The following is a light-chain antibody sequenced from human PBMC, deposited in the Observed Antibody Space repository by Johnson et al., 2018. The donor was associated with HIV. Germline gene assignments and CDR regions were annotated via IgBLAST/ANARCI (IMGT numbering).Light chain of an antibody. CDR2: GNN. CDR1: NSNIGNNY. Sequence: QAVLTQPPSVSAAPGQKVTISCSGSNSNIGNNYVSWYQHFPGTAPKLLIYGNNKRPSGIPDRFSGSKSGTSANLGISGLQTGDEADYYSGTWDSRLSATDVFGTGTKVTVL. V-gene: IGLV1-51*01. CDR3: GTWDSRLSATDV. J-gene: IGLJ1*01.